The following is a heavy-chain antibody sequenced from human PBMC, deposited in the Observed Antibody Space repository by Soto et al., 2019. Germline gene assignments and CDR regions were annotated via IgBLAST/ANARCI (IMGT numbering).Heavy chain of an antibody. CDR1: GGTFSSYA. CDR3: ARDSGYDSLDESLYYYGMDV. Sequence: SVKVSCKASGGTFSSYAISWVRQAPGQGLEWMGGIIPIFGTANYAQKFQGRVTITADESTSTAYMELSSLRSEDTAVYYCARDSGYDSLDESLYYYGMDVWGQGTTVTVSS. D-gene: IGHD5-12*01. CDR2: IIPIFGTA. V-gene: IGHV1-69*13. J-gene: IGHJ6*01.